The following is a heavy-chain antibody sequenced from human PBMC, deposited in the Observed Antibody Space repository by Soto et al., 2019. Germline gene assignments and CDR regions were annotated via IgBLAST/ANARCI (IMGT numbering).Heavy chain of an antibody. J-gene: IGHJ5*02. CDR2: IIHLFGTA. V-gene: IGHV1-69*13. CDR1: RGTLNRYA. Sequence: SDKVPCKASRGTLNRYAISWERQPPGQGLVGMGGIIHLFGTANYAQKFQGRVTITADESTSTAYMELSSLSSEDTAVYYCARVVRITFIVVVQHWFDPWGQGTLVTVSS. CDR3: ARVVRITFIVVVQHWFDP. D-gene: IGHD3-22*01.